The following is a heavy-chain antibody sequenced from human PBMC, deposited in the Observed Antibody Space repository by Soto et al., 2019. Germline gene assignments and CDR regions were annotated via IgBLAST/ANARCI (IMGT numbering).Heavy chain of an antibody. Sequence: QLQLQESGPGLVKPSETLSLTCTVSGGSISSSSYYWGWIRQPPGKGLEWIGNIYYSGSTYYNPSLKSRVTMSVDTSMNQFSLKLRTVTASDTAVYYCVMTYDVILTGYQIYYWGQASLLTVSS. V-gene: IGHV4-39*01. J-gene: IGHJ4*02. CDR3: VMTYDVILTGYQIYY. D-gene: IGHD3-9*01. CDR1: GGSISSSSYY. CDR2: IYYSGST.